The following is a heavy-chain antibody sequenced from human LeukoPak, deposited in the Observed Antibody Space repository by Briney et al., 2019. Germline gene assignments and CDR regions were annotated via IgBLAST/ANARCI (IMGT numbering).Heavy chain of an antibody. CDR3: ARDPTSYYDFWSGYYI. CDR2: IIPIFGTA. J-gene: IGHJ4*02. D-gene: IGHD3-3*01. V-gene: IGHV1-69*13. CDR1: GGTFSSYA. Sequence: ASVKVSCKASGGTFSSYAISWVRQAPGQGLEWMGGIIPIFGTANYAQKFQGRVTITADESTSTAYMELSSLRSEDTAVYYCARDPTSYYDFWSGYYIWGQGTLVTVFS.